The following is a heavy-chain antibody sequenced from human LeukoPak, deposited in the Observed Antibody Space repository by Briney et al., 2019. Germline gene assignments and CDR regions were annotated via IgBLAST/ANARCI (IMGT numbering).Heavy chain of an antibody. CDR2: ISSSGSTI. D-gene: IGHD1-1*01. CDR3: ARVPSWKGYMDV. Sequence: QAGGSLRLSCAASGFTFSSYEMNWVRQAPGKGLEWVSYISSSGSTIYYADSVKGRFTISGDNAKNSLYLQMSSLRAEDTAVYYCARVPSWKGYMDVWGKGTTVTVSS. J-gene: IGHJ6*03. V-gene: IGHV3-48*03. CDR1: GFTFSSYE.